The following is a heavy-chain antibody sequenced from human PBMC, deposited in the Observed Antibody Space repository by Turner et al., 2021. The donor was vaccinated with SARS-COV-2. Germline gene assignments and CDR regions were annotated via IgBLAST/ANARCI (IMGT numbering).Heavy chain of an antibody. CDR1: GGSISSYY. CDR2: IHYSGST. V-gene: IGHV4-59*12. CDR3: ARSGWSLWYFDY. J-gene: IGHJ4*02. Sequence: QVQLQESGPGLVKPSETLSLTCTVSGGSISSYYWSWIRQPPGKGLEWIGYIHYSGSTNYNPSLKSRVTISVDTSKNQFSLKLSSVTAADTAVYYCARSGWSLWYFDYWGQGTLVTVSS. D-gene: IGHD6-19*01.